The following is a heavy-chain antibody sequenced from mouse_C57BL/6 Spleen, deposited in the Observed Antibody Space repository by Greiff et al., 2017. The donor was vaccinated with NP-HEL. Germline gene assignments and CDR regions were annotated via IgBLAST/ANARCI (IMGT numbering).Heavy chain of an antibody. D-gene: IGHD3-2*02. CDR1: GYSITSGYY. CDR2: ISYDGSN. J-gene: IGHJ2*01. CDR3: ARSQLRSYYFDY. V-gene: IGHV3-6*01. Sequence: ESGPGLVKPSQSLSLTCSVTGYSITSGYYWNWIRQFPGNKLEWMGYISYDGSNNYNPSLKNRISITRDTSKNQFFLKLNSVTTEDTATYYCARSQLRSYYFDYWGQGTTLTVSS.